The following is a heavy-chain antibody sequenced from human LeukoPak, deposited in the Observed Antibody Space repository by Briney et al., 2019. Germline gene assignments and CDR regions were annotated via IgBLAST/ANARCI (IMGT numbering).Heavy chain of an antibody. V-gene: IGHV1-24*01. J-gene: IGHJ4*02. CDR3: ATFSSIVVVPAAPFDY. D-gene: IGHD2-2*01. CDR2: FDPEDGET. CDR1: GYTLTELS. Sequence: ASVKVSCMVSGYTLTELSMHWVRQAPGKGLEWMGGFDPEDGETIYAQKFQGRVTMTEDTSTDTAYMELSSLRSEDTAVYYCATFSSIVVVPAAPFDYWGQGTLVTVSS.